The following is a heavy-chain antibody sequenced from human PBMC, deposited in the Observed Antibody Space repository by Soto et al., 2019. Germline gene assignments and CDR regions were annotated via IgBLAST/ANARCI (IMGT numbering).Heavy chain of an antibody. CDR2: VSWNSGKT. V-gene: IGHV3-9*01. D-gene: IGHD3-3*01. J-gene: IGHJ4*02. CDR1: GFNFKNYA. Sequence: VQLVESGGGLTQPGRALTLSCAASGFNFKNYAMYWVRQAPGKGLEWVSGVSWNSGKTGYADSVKGRFTIFRDNAKNSLYLQMNSLRAEDTAFYYCAKGRSIFGVVTHYYFDYWGQGSLVTVSS. CDR3: AKGRSIFGVVTHYYFDY.